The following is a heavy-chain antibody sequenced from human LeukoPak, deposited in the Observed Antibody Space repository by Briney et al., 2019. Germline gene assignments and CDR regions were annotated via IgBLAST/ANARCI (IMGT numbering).Heavy chain of an antibody. J-gene: IGHJ4*02. V-gene: IGHV3-48*01. CDR1: GFTLSSYG. D-gene: IGHD5-18*01. Sequence: GGSLRLSCAASGFTLSSYGMNWVRQAPGKGLEWLSYLSNTGNIHYAQSVKGRLTISRDNAKNSLYLQMDGLRAEDTAVYYCARRGDTPMIGDHWGQGILVTVAS. CDR3: ARRGDTPMIGDH. CDR2: LSNTGNI.